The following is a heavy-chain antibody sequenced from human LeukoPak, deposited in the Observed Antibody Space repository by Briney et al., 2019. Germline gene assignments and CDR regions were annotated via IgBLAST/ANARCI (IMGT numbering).Heavy chain of an antibody. CDR2: ISGSGGST. CDR1: GFTFSSYA. V-gene: IGHV3-23*01. CDR3: AKGDCSSTSCPRPPDY. J-gene: IGHJ4*02. D-gene: IGHD2-2*01. Sequence: GGSLRLSWAVSGFTFSSYAMSWVRQAPGKGLEWVSAISGSGGSTYYADSVKGRFTISRDNSKNTPYLQMNSLRAEDTAVYYCAKGDCSSTSCPRPPDYWGQGTLVTVSS.